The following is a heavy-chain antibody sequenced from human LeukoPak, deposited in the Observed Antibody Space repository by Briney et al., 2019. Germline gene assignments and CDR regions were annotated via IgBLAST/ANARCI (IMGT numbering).Heavy chain of an antibody. CDR1: GYTISGNY. J-gene: IGHJ4*02. CDR3: AISSIPTLEGYFGH. Sequence: ASVKVSCKTSGYTISGNYLHWVRQTPGQGLEWMGWIDPNSGGTNYAQSLQGRVTMTRDTSINTCYMELSGLRSDDTAVYYCAISSIPTLEGYFGHWGQGALVTVSS. CDR2: IDPNSGGT. V-gene: IGHV1-2*02.